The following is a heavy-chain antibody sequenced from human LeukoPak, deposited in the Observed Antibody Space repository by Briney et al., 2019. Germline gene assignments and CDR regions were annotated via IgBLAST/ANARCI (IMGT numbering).Heavy chain of an antibody. V-gene: IGHV1-69*06. CDR3: ATEMATITNLDY. CDR1: GGTFSSYA. Sequence: SVKVSCKASGGTFSSYAISWVRQAPGQGLEWMGGIIPIFGTANYAQKFQGRVTITADKSTSTAYMELSSLRSEDTAVYYCATEMATITNLDYWGQGTLVTVSS. CDR2: IIPIFGTA. J-gene: IGHJ4*02. D-gene: IGHD5-24*01.